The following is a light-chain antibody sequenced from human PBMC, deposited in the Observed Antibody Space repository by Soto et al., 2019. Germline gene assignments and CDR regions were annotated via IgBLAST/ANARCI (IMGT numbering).Light chain of an antibody. V-gene: IGLV2-23*01. Sequence: SVLTQPASVSGSPGQSITISCTGTSSDVGNYNLVSWYLHHPGKAPKLLIYEDTKRPSGVSNRFSGSRSGNTASLTVSGLQAEDETDYYCCSYAGSSTYVFGTGTKVTVL. CDR3: CSYAGSSTYV. CDR2: EDT. J-gene: IGLJ1*01. CDR1: SSDVGNYNL.